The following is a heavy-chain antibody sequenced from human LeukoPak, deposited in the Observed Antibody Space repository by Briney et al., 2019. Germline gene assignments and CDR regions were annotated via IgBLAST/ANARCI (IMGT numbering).Heavy chain of an antibody. Sequence: SETLSLTCAVSGGSISSSNWWSWVRQPPGKGLEWIGEIYHSGSTNYNPSLKSRVTISVDKSKNQFSLKLSSVSAADTAVYYCAREKITMVRGVISREGHAFDIWGQGTMVTVSS. J-gene: IGHJ3*02. CDR1: GGSISSSNW. CDR2: IYHSGST. V-gene: IGHV4-4*02. D-gene: IGHD3-10*01. CDR3: AREKITMVRGVISREGHAFDI.